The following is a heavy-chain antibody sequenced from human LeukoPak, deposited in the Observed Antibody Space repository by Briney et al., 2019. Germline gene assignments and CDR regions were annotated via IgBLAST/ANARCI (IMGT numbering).Heavy chain of an antibody. CDR3: ARAGREMEPDY. V-gene: IGHV3-21*01. CDR1: GFTFITYS. Sequence: GGSLRLSCAPSGFTFITYSMNWVRQAPGKGLEWVSSISSSSSYIYYADSVKGRFTISRDNAKNSLYLQMNSLRAEDTAVYYCARAGREMEPDYWGQGTLVTVSS. J-gene: IGHJ4*02. D-gene: IGHD5-24*01. CDR2: ISSSSSYI.